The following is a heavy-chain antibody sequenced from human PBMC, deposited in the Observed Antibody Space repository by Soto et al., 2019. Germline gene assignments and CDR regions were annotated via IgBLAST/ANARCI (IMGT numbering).Heavy chain of an antibody. CDR1: GFTFSSYS. CDR3: ARDRTPHTVTYFDY. Sequence: GGSLRLSCAASGFTFSSYSMNWVRQAPGKGLEWVSSISSRSSYIYYADSVKGRFTISRDNAKNPLYLQMNSLRAEDTAVYYCARDRTPHTVTYFDYWGQGTLVTVSS. V-gene: IGHV3-21*01. CDR2: ISSRSSYI. D-gene: IGHD4-17*01. J-gene: IGHJ4*02.